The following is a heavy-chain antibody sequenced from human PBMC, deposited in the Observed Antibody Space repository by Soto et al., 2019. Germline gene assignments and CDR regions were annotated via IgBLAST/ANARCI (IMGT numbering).Heavy chain of an antibody. Sequence: SETLSLTCAISGDSVSSNSAAWNWIRQSPSSGLAWLGRTYYRSRWYTDYAVSVKSRITINPDTSKNQFSLQLNSVTPEDTAVYYWVADALVSETSYSAPKDCYYSAMDVWGQGTTVTVS. CDR2: TYYRSRWYT. CDR3: VADALVSETSYSAPKDCYYSAMDV. J-gene: IGHJ6*02. CDR1: GDSVSSNSAA. V-gene: IGHV6-1*01. D-gene: IGHD3-10*01.